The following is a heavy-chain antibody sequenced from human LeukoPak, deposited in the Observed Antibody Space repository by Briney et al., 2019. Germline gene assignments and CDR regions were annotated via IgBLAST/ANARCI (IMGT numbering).Heavy chain of an antibody. Sequence: GGSLRLSCAASGFTFSSYAMSWVRQAPGKGLEWVSAISGSGGSTYYADSVKGRFTISRDNSKNALYLQMNSLRAEDMAVYYCAKGQRFLEWNFDYWGQGTLVTVSS. D-gene: IGHD3-3*01. CDR2: ISGSGGST. J-gene: IGHJ4*02. CDR3: AKGQRFLEWNFDY. CDR1: GFTFSSYA. V-gene: IGHV3-23*01.